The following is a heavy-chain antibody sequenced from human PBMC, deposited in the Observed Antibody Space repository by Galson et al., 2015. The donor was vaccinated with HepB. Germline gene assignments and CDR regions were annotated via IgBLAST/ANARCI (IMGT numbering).Heavy chain of an antibody. CDR3: AKDGRCSGGSCYRTGWFDP. D-gene: IGHD2-15*01. Sequence: SLRLSCAASGFTFNNYAMHWLRQAPGKGLEWVAVISYDGSNEYYADSVKGRFTISRDNSKNTLDLQMNSLRAEDTAVYYCAKDGRCSGGSCYRTGWFDPWGQGTLVTVSS. CDR2: ISYDGSNE. CDR1: GFTFNNYA. J-gene: IGHJ5*02. V-gene: IGHV3-30-3*01.